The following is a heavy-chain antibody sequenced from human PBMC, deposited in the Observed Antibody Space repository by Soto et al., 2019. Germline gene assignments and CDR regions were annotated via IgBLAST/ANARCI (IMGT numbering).Heavy chain of an antibody. Sequence: QVQLVQSGAEVKKPGSSVKVSCKASGGTFSSYTISWVRQAPGQGLEWMGRIIPILGIANNAQKCQGRVTITADKATSTANMELSSLRFEDTAVYYCAMEYCSSTSCYRDYWGQGTLVTVSS. J-gene: IGHJ4*02. CDR1: GGTFSSYT. D-gene: IGHD2-2*02. CDR2: IIPILGIA. V-gene: IGHV1-69*02. CDR3: AMEYCSSTSCYRDY.